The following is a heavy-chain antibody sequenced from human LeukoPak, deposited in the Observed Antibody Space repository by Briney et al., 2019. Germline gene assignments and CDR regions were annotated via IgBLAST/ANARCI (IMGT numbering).Heavy chain of an antibody. CDR3: ARGADIVVVPAADKGWFDP. J-gene: IGHJ5*02. CDR2: INHSGST. CDR1: GGSMSGYY. D-gene: IGHD2-2*01. V-gene: IGHV4-34*01. Sequence: PSETLSLTCTVSGGSMSGYYWSWIRQPPGKGLEWIGEINHSGSTNYNPSLKSRVTISVDTSKNQFSLKLSSVTAADTAVYYCARGADIVVVPAADKGWFDPWGQGTLVTVSS.